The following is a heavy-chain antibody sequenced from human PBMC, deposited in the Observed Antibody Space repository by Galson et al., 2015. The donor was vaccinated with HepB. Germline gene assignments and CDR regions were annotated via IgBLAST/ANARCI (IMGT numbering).Heavy chain of an antibody. Sequence: SVTVSCKVSGGTFNSYAISWVRLAPGQRLEWMGGVIPIFGATDYAQKFQGRVTTTADDSTGPVYMQLSSLRSEDTAVYYCATDPGRRYYYYNMDVWGKGTTVTVSS. CDR2: VIPIFGAT. CDR1: GGTFNSYA. CDR3: ATDPGRRYYYYNMDV. J-gene: IGHJ6*03. V-gene: IGHV1-69*13.